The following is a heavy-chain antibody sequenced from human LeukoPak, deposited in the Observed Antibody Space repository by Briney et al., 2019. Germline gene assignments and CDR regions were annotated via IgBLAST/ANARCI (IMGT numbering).Heavy chain of an antibody. CDR2: ISGSGGST. V-gene: IGHV3-23*01. CDR3: AKDTLELWFGELSYFDY. Sequence: PGGSLRLSCAASGFTFSSYAMSWVRQAPGKGLERVSAISGSGGSTYYADSVKGRFTISRDNSKNTLYLQMNSLRAEDTAVYYCAKDTLELWFGELSYFDYWGQGTLVTVSS. CDR1: GFTFSSYA. J-gene: IGHJ4*02. D-gene: IGHD3-10*01.